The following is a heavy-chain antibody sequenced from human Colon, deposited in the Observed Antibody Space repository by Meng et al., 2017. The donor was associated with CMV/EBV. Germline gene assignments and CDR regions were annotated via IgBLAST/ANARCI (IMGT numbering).Heavy chain of an antibody. Sequence: ASVKVSCKSSGYTLTTYYMHWVRQAPGQGLEWMGMINPGGSSTTYAQKFQGRVTMTKDMSASTVYLEVASLTSDDTAVYYCARDPGLGWSDYWGQGTLVTVPQ. CDR3: ARDPGLGWSDY. CDR1: GYTLTTYY. D-gene: IGHD2-15*01. CDR2: INPGGSST. J-gene: IGHJ4*02. V-gene: IGHV1-46*01.